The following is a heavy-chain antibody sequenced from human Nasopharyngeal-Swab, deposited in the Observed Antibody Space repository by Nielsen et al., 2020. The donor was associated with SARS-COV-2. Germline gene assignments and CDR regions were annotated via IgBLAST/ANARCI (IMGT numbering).Heavy chain of an antibody. J-gene: IGHJ6*03. CDR3: ARVGTYYYDSSGHLNYYYYYYMDA. CDR2: IYYSGST. D-gene: IGHD3-22*01. V-gene: IGHV4-59*01. Sequence: WIRQPPGKRLEWIGYIYYSGSTNYNPSLKSRVTISVDTSKNQFSLKLSSVTAADTAVYYCARVGTYYYDSSGHLNYYYYYYMDAWGKGTTVTVSS.